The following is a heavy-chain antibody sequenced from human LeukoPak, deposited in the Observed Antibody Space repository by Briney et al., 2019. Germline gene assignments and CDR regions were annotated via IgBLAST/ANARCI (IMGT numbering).Heavy chain of an antibody. V-gene: IGHV3-74*01. J-gene: IGHJ4*02. Sequence: GGSLRLSCAASGFTFSSYWMHWVRQAPGKGLVWVSRINSDGSSTSYADSVKGRFTISRDNAKNTLYLQMNSLRAEDTAVYYCTTDELVAVMGGAFDYWGQGTLVTVSS. CDR2: INSDGSST. CDR3: TTDELVAVMGGAFDY. D-gene: IGHD3-22*01. CDR1: GFTFSSYW.